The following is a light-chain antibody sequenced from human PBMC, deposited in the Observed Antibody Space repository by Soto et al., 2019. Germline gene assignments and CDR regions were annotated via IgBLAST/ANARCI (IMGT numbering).Light chain of an antibody. CDR2: EVT. J-gene: IGLJ3*02. Sequence: QSVLTQPPSASGSPGQSVTISCTGTSSDVGGYNSVSWYQQHPGKAPKLMIYEVTKRPSGVPHRFSGSKSGNTASLTVSGLQAEDEADYYCSSYAGSNRGVFGGGTKLTVL. CDR1: SSDVGGYNS. V-gene: IGLV2-8*01. CDR3: SSYAGSNRGV.